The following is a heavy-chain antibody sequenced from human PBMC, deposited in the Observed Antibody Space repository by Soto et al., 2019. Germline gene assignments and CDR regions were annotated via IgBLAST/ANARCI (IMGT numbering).Heavy chain of an antibody. Sequence: GGSLRLSCATSGFTFSSYAMSWVLQAPVKGLEWVSGISVSGDSRYDADSVKGRFTISRDNSKSTLYLQMNSLRAEDTAVYYCATIFRYGDPEYSGQGVLVTVSS. D-gene: IGHD2-21*02. V-gene: IGHV3-23*01. CDR1: GFTFSSYA. J-gene: IGHJ4*02. CDR2: ISVSGDSR. CDR3: ATIFRYGDPEY.